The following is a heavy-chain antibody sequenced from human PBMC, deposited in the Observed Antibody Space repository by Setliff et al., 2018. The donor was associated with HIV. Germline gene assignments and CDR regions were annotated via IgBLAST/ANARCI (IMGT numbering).Heavy chain of an antibody. CDR2: IYTGGNA. CDR3: AREVNIPVRGITDDAFDI. CDR1: GDSISSGSHY. D-gene: IGHD3-10*01. J-gene: IGHJ3*02. Sequence: SETLSLTCTVSGDSISSGSHYWSWIRQPAGKGLEWIGHIYTGGNANYNPSLQSRVTISVDTSKNQFSLKVNSVTAADTAVYYCAREVNIPVRGITDDAFDIWGQGTMVTVSS. V-gene: IGHV4-61*09.